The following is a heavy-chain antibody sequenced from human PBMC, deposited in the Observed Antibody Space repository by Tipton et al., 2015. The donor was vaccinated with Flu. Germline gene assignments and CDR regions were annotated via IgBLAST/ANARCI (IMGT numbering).Heavy chain of an antibody. CDR1: GFTFSSYA. V-gene: IGHV3-30*04. D-gene: IGHD1-26*01. J-gene: IGHJ4*02. CDR2: ISYDGSNK. Sequence: QLVQSGGGVVQPGRSLRLSCAASGFTFSSYAMHWVRQAPGKGLEWVAVISYDGSNKYYADSVKGRFTISRDNSKNTLYLQMNSLRAEDTAVYYCARGWELPGRYCDYGGQGALVTVS. CDR3: ARGWELPGRYCDY.